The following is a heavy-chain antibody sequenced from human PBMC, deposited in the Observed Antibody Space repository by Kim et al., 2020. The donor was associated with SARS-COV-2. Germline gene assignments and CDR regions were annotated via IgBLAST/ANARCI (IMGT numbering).Heavy chain of an antibody. CDR2: INPSGGST. D-gene: IGHD3-10*01. V-gene: IGHV1-46*01. J-gene: IGHJ3*02. CDR1: GYTFTSYY. Sequence: ASVKVSCKASGYTFTSYYMHWVRQAPGQGLEWMGIINPSGGSTSYAQKFQGRVTMTRDTSTSTVYMELSSLRSEDTAVYYCARDQGEKITMVRGDHKGDDAFDIWGQGTMVTVSS. CDR3: ARDQGEKITMVRGDHKGDDAFDI.